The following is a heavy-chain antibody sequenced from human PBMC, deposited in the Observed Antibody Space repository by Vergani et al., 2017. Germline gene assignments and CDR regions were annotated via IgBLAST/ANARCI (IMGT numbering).Heavy chain of an antibody. D-gene: IGHD1-26*01. Sequence: QVQLVQSGAEVKKPGASVKVSCKVSGYTLTELSMHWVRQAPGKGLEWMGGFDPEDGETIYAQKFQGRVTMTEDTSTDTAYMELSSLRSEDTAVYYCASKGSLGATPYYYYGMDVWGQGTTVIVSS. CDR2: FDPEDGET. J-gene: IGHJ6*02. CDR3: ASKGSLGATPYYYYGMDV. V-gene: IGHV1-24*01. CDR1: GYTLTELS.